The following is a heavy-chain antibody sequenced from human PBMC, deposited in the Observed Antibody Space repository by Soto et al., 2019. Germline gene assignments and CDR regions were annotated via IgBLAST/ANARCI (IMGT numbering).Heavy chain of an antibody. CDR3: AKGGGSYYYYYGMDV. CDR1: GFTFSSYA. V-gene: IGHV3-23*01. Sequence: GGSLRLSCAASGFTFSSYAMSWVRQAPGKGLEWVSAISGSGGSTYYADSVKGRFTISRDNSKNTLYLQMNSLRAEDTAVYYCAKGGGSYYYYYGMDVWGQGTTVTSP. D-gene: IGHD1-26*01. CDR2: ISGSGGST. J-gene: IGHJ6*02.